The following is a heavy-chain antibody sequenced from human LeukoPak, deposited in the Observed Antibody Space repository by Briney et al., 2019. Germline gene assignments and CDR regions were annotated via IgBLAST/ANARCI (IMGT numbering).Heavy chain of an antibody. CDR2: IIPIFGTA. Sequence: SVKVSCKASGGTFSGYAISWVRQAPGQGLEWMGGIIPIFGTANYAQKFQGRVTITADESTSTAYMELSSLRSEDTAVYYCATVDSSGYYYFDYWGQGTLVTVSS. D-gene: IGHD3-22*01. J-gene: IGHJ4*02. CDR3: ATVDSSGYYYFDY. CDR1: GGTFSGYA. V-gene: IGHV1-69*13.